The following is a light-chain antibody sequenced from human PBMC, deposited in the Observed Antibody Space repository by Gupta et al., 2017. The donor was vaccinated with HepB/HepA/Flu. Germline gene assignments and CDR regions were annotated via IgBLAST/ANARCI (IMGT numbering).Light chain of an antibody. CDR3: QQYCSSPPT. Sequence: EIVLTPSPGTLSLSPGESATLSCRASQSVSSSYLACYQQKPRQPPRLLIYGASSRATGIPDRFSGSGSGTDFTLTISRLEPEDFAVYYCQQYCSSPPTFGGGTKVEIK. J-gene: IGKJ4*01. V-gene: IGKV3-20*01. CDR1: QSVSSSY. CDR2: GAS.